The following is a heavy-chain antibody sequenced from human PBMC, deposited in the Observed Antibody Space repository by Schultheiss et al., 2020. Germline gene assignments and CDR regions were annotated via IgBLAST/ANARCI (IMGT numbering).Heavy chain of an antibody. V-gene: IGHV4-39*07. J-gene: IGHJ6*03. CDR1: GGSISSSSYY. Sequence: SETLSLTCTVSGGSISSSSYYWGWIRQPPGKGLEWIGSIYYSGSTYYNPSLKSRVTISVDTSKNQFSLKLSSVTAADTAVYYCARGRSSIAARPRNYMDVWGKGTTVNVSS. CDR2: IYYSGST. D-gene: IGHD6-6*01. CDR3: ARGRSSIAARPRNYMDV.